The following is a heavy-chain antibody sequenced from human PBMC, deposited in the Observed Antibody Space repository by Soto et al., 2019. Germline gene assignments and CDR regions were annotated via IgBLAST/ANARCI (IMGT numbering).Heavy chain of an antibody. V-gene: IGHV1-69*01. D-gene: IGHD3-3*01. J-gene: IGHJ5*01. CDR3: ATRLSISGVVMSWFDP. CDR2: IIPILGTP. CDR1: GGTFSSYS. Sequence: QVQLVQSGAEVKEPGSSVKVSCKASGGTFSSYSISWVRQAPGQGLEWMGGIIPILGTPQYARKFQGRVTITADESTTTAYMELSRLRSEDTAVYYCATRLSISGVVMSWFDPWGRGSLVTVSS.